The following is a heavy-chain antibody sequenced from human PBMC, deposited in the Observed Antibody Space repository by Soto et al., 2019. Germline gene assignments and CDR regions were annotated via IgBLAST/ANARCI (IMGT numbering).Heavy chain of an antibody. CDR2: ISSNGGTT. CDR3: ARRDGYNFDY. J-gene: IGHJ4*02. Sequence: EVQLVESGGGLVQPGGSLRLSCAASGFTFSSYAMHWVRQAPGKGLEYVSAISSNGGTTYYETSVKGRFTISRDNSKNTLYLQMGSLGAEDMAVYYCARRDGYNFDYWGQGTLVTVSS. V-gene: IGHV3-64*01. CDR1: GFTFSSYA. D-gene: IGHD5-12*01.